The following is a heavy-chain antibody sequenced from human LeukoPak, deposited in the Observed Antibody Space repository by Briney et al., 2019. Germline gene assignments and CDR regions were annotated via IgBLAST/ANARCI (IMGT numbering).Heavy chain of an antibody. CDR1: GFTFSNAW. Sequence: GGSLRLSCAASGFTFSNAWMSWARQAPGKGLEWVGRIRSKTDGETTDYAAPVKGRFTISRDDSKNTLYLQMNSLKSEDTAVYYCTTGPMVRGVLLDYWGQGTLLTVSS. D-gene: IGHD3-10*01. CDR3: TTGPMVRGVLLDY. CDR2: IRSKTDGETT. J-gene: IGHJ4*02. V-gene: IGHV3-15*01.